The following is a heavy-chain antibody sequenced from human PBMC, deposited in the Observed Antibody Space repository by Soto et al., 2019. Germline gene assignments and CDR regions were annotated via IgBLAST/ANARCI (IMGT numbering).Heavy chain of an antibody. CDR3: ARDLDGLHDDTSGPFPRPG. D-gene: IGHD3-22*01. CDR2: IHSSGSI. V-gene: IGHV4-30-4*01. Sequence: TLSLTCTVSGGSLSSDDYYWSWIRQAPGRGLEWIGYIHSSGSIYYNPSLKSRATMSIDTAGNQFSLKVSSVTVADTAVYYCARDLDGLHDDTSGPFPRPGWGQGTLVTVSS. J-gene: IGHJ1*01. CDR1: GGSLSSDDYY.